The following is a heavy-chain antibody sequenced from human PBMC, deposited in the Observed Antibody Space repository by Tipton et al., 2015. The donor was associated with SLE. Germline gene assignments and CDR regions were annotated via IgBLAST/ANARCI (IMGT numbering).Heavy chain of an antibody. Sequence: VQLVQSGAEVKKPGESLKISCKASGYTFTSYWIGWVRQMPGKGLEWMGTIYPGDSDTRYSPSFQGQVTISADKSINPAYLQWSSLKASDTAMYYCARRGGYTYGTNWFDPWGQGTLVTVSS. CDR1: GYTFTSYW. V-gene: IGHV5-51*01. CDR2: IYPGDSDT. D-gene: IGHD5-18*01. CDR3: ARRGGYTYGTNWFDP. J-gene: IGHJ5*02.